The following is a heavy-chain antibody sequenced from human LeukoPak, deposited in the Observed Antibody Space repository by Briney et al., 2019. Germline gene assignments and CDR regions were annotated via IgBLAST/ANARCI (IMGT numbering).Heavy chain of an antibody. CDR1: GYTFTSHG. Sequence: GASVKVSCKASGYTFTSHGINWVRQAPGQGLGWLGWISGYNGNTEYAQKFQGRVTMTTDRSTETVYLELRSLRSDDTAVYYCARDRPTMITFGGVIIAAYWGQGTLVSVSS. V-gene: IGHV1-18*01. D-gene: IGHD3-16*02. CDR2: ISGYNGNT. J-gene: IGHJ4*02. CDR3: ARDRPTMITFGGVIIAAY.